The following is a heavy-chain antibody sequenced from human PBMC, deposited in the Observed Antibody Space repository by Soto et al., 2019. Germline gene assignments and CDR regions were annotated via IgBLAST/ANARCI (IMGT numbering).Heavy chain of an antibody. CDR1: VYALTRYA. CDR3: ARRASIAVQYNWLDP. CDR2: INAGNGNT. J-gene: IGHJ5*02. Sequence: SVKVSCKTPVYALTRYAMHWVRQAPGQRLEWMGWINAGNGNTKYSQKFQGRVTITRDTSASTAYMELSRLRSEDTAVYYCARRASIAVQYNWLDPWGQGTLVTVSS. V-gene: IGHV1-3*01. D-gene: IGHD6-19*01.